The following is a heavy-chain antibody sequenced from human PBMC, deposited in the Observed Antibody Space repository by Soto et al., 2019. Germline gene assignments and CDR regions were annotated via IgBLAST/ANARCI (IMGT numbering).Heavy chain of an antibody. J-gene: IGHJ4*02. CDR3: AHSPAASTSVDYEPIKSFDY. D-gene: IGHD4-17*01. CDR1: GFSLSTSGVG. CDR2: IYWDDDK. V-gene: IGHV2-5*02. Sequence: QITLKESGPTLVKPTQTLTLTCTFSGFSLSTSGVGVGWIRQPPGKALEWLALIYWDDDKRYSPSLKSRLTITKDTSKNRVVLTMPNRDPVDTPPFYCAHSPAASTSVDYEPIKSFDYWGQGPLVTV.